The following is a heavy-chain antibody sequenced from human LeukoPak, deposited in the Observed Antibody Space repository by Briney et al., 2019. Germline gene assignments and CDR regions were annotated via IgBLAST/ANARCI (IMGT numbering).Heavy chain of an antibody. CDR2: INPNSGGT. CDR3: ARVGVDLWFDP. V-gene: IGHV1-2*06. D-gene: IGHD3/OR15-3a*01. Sequence: ASVKVSCKASGFTFTDYSMRWVRQAPGQELGWMGRINPNSGGTYYAQSFQGRVTMTRDTSISTAYMEMSRLKSDDTAVYYCARVGVDLWFDPWGQGTLVTVSS. CDR1: GFTFTDYS. J-gene: IGHJ5*02.